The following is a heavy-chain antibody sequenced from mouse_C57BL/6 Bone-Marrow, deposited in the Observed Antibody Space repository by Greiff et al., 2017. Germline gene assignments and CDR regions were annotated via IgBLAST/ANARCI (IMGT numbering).Heavy chain of an antibody. V-gene: IGHV7-1*02. J-gene: IGHJ1*01. Sequence: EVKLLESGGGLVQPGGSLRLSCATSGFTFSDFYMEWVRQPPGKRLEWIAASSNKANDYTTEYSSSVKGRFIVSRDTSQSILYLQMNALRADDTAIYYCARDYYGSSNWYLDVWGAGTAVTVTA. CDR2: SSNKANDYTT. CDR3: ARDYYGSSNWYLDV. D-gene: IGHD1-1*01. CDR1: GFTFSDFY.